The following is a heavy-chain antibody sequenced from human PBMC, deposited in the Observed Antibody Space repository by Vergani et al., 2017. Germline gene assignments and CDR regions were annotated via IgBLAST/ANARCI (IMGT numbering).Heavy chain of an antibody. V-gene: IGHV4-30-4*08. J-gene: IGHJ4*02. Sequence: QVQLQQWGAGLLKPSQTLSLTCTVSGGSISSGDYYWSWIRQPPGKGLEWIGYIYYSGSTYYNPSLKSRVTISVDTSKNQFSLKLSSVTAADTAVYYCASADYGGPFDFDYWGQGTLVTVSS. CDR1: GGSISSGDYY. CDR3: ASADYGGPFDFDY. CDR2: IYYSGST. D-gene: IGHD4-23*01.